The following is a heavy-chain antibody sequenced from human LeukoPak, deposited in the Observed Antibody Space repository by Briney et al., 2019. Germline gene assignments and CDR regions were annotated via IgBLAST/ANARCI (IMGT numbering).Heavy chain of an antibody. CDR3: ARKQQLSEGFDP. Sequence: ASVKDSCKASGYTFTSYDINWVRQATGQGLEWMGWMNPNSGNTGYAQKFQGRVTITRNTSISTAYMELSSLRSEDTAVYYCARKQQLSEGFDPWGQGTLVTVSS. CDR2: MNPNSGNT. CDR1: GYTFTSYD. J-gene: IGHJ5*02. D-gene: IGHD6-13*01. V-gene: IGHV1-8*03.